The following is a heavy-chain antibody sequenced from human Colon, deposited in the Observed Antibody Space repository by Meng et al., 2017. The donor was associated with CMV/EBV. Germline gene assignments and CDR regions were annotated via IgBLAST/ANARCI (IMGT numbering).Heavy chain of an antibody. V-gene: IGHV1-2*02. Sequence: QVRLVQLGAEVKKPGASVKVSCKAPEYTFTGYYMHWVRQAPGQGLEWMGWINPNSGGTNYAQKFQGRVTMTRDTSITTAYMELSRLRSDDTAVYYCARDWYPGDRRGSFDYWGQGTLVTVSS. CDR2: INPNSGGT. CDR1: EYTFTGYY. D-gene: IGHD3-22*01. CDR3: ARDWYPGDRRGSFDY. J-gene: IGHJ4*02.